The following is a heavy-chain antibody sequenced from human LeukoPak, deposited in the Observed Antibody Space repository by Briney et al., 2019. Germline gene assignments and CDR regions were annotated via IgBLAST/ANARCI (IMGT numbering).Heavy chain of an antibody. V-gene: IGHV4-34*01. CDR2: INHSGST. J-gene: IGHJ5*02. Sequence: PSETLSLTCAVYGGSFSGYYWSWIRQPPGKGLEWIGEINHSGSTNYNPSLQSRVTISVDTSKNQFSLKLSSVTAADTAVYYCATTDIAAAGISWFDPWGQGTLVTVSS. CDR1: GGSFSGYY. D-gene: IGHD6-13*01. CDR3: ATTDIAAAGISWFDP.